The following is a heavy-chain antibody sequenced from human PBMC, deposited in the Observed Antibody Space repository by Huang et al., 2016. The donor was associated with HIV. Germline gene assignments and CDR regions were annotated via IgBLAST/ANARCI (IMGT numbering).Heavy chain of an antibody. Sequence: QVQLVQSGAEVKKPGSSVKVSCKASGGSFRNFAIGWVRQAPGQGLEWMGGSIPTLGTANDAQKFKGRVTSIADESTSTAYMELSSLRSEDTAVYYCATVDYYDTSGPQRGYFDNWGQGTLVTVSS. CDR2: SIPTLGTA. CDR3: ATVDYYDTSGPQRGYFDN. CDR1: GGSFRNFA. J-gene: IGHJ4*02. V-gene: IGHV1-69*01. D-gene: IGHD3-22*01.